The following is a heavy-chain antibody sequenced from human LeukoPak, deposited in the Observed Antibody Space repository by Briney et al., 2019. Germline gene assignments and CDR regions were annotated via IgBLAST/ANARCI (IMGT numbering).Heavy chain of an antibody. V-gene: IGHV4-59*01. CDR2: IYYSGSI. J-gene: IGHJ4*02. CDR3: ARAYLVLEWDQYYFDY. CDR1: GGSISSYY. Sequence: SETLSLTCTVSGGSISSYYWSWIRQPPGKGLEWIGYIYYSGSINYNPPLKSRVTISVDTSKNQFSLKLSSVTAADTAVYYCARAYLVLEWDQYYFDYWGQGTLVTVSS. D-gene: IGHD3-3*01.